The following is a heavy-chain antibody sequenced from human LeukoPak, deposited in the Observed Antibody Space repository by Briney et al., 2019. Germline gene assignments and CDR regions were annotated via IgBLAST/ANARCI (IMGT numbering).Heavy chain of an antibody. V-gene: IGHV4-39*07. Sequence: PSETLSLTCTVSGGSISSSAYYWGWIRQPPGKGLEWIGSIYNSGSTYYNPSLKSRVTISVDTSKNQFSLKLSSVTAADTAVYYCARGLGLNAWSGRLKTGTTKSYFDYWGQGTLVTVSS. CDR1: GGSISSSAYY. CDR3: ARGLGLNAWSGRLKTGTTKSYFDY. J-gene: IGHJ4*02. D-gene: IGHD1-1*01. CDR2: IYNSGST.